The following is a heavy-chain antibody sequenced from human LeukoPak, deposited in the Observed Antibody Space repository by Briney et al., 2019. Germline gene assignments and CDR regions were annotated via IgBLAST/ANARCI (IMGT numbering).Heavy chain of an antibody. D-gene: IGHD5-18*01. J-gene: IGHJ5*02. CDR2: ISAYNGNT. V-gene: IGHV1-18*01. CDR3: ARAVNGYSYGP. Sequence: ASVTVSCEASGYTFTSYGISWVRQAPGQGLEWMGWISAYNGNTNYAQKLQGRVTMTTDTSTSTAYMELRSLRSDDTAVYYCARAVNGYSYGPWGQGTLVTVSS. CDR1: GYTFTSYG.